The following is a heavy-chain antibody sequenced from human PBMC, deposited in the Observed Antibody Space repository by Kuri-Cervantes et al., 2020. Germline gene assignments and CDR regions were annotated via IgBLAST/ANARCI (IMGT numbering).Heavy chain of an antibody. CDR3: AKDNEKYSIYQYYYYIDV. D-gene: IGHD2-21*01. V-gene: IGHV3-30*02. CDR2: IRYDGSNK. CDR1: GFIFSSSW. J-gene: IGHJ6*03. Sequence: GESLKISCAASGFIFSSSWMSWVRQAPGKGLEWVAFIRYDGSNKYYANSVKGRFTISRDTSKNTLYLQMNSLRAEDTAVYYCAKDNEKYSIYQYYYYIDVWGKGTTVTVSS.